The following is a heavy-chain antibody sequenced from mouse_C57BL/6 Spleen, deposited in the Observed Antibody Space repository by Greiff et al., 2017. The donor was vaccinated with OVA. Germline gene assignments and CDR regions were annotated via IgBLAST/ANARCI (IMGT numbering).Heavy chain of an antibody. V-gene: IGHV1-69*01. CDR3: ARALRGYAMDY. J-gene: IGHJ4*01. D-gene: IGHD1-1*01. CDR1: GYTFTSYW. CDR2: IDPSDSYT. Sequence: QVQLQQPGAELVMPGASVKLSCKASGYTFTSYWMHWVKQRPGQGLEWIGEIDPSDSYTNYNQKFKGKSTLTVDKSSSTAYMQLSSLTSEDSAVYYCARALRGYAMDYCGQGTSVTVSS.